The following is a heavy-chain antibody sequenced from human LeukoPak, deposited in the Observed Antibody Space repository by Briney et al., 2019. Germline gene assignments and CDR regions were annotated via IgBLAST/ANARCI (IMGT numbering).Heavy chain of an antibody. D-gene: IGHD4-17*01. CDR1: GFTFSTYN. CDR3: ARPSINDYGDFGY. V-gene: IGHV3-21*01. CDR2: ISGTSRSTYI. Sequence: GGSLRLSCAASGFTFSTYNMHWVRQAPGKGLEWVSSISGTSRSTYIYYADSVKGRFTISGDNAENSLYLQMNSLRAEDTAVYYCARPSINDYGDFGYWGQGTLVTVSS. J-gene: IGHJ4*02.